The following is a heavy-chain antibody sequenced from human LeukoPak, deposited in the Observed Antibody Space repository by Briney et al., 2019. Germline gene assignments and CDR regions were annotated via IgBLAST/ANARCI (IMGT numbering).Heavy chain of an antibody. V-gene: IGHV3-30*18. J-gene: IGHJ6*02. CDR3: AKKGSDAMDV. CDR1: GFTFSNYA. CDR2: ISYDGSSR. D-gene: IGHD1-26*01. Sequence: GGSLRLSCAASGFTFSNYAMHWVRQAPGKGLEWVAVISYDGSSRYYADSVKGRFTISRDNSKNTLYLQMNSLRGEDTAVYYCAKKGSDAMDVWGQGTTVTVPS.